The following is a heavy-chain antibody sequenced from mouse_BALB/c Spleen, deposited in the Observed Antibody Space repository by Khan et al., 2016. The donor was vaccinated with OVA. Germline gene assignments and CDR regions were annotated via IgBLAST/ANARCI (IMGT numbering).Heavy chain of an antibody. CDR2: IYPFNDDT. V-gene: IGHV1S136*01. CDR3: AKRNYRYDVYFDY. D-gene: IGHD2-14*01. J-gene: IGHJ2*01. Sequence: VQLKQSGPELVKPGASVKMSCEASGYTFTSYVIHWVKQKPGQGLEWIGYIYPFNDDTKYNEKFKGKATLTSDTSSSTAYMELRSLTSEDSAVYFCAKRNYRYDVYFDYWGQGTTLTVSS. CDR1: GYTFTSYV.